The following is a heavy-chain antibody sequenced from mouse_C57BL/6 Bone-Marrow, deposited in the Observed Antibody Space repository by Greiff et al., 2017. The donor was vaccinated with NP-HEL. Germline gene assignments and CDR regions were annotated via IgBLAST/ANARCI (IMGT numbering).Heavy chain of an antibody. V-gene: IGHV14-4*01. J-gene: IGHJ3*01. D-gene: IGHD2-3*01. CDR1: GFNIKDDY. Sequence: VQLKESGAELVRPGASVKLSCTASGFNIKDDYMHWVKQRPEQGLEWIGWIDPENGDTEYASKFQGKATITADTSSNTAYLQLSSLTSEDTAVYYCTTGWLLRPGIAYWGQGTLVTVSA. CDR3: TTGWLLRPGIAY. CDR2: IDPENGDT.